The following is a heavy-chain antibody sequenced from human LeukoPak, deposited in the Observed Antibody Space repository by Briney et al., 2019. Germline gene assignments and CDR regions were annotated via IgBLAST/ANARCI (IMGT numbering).Heavy chain of an antibody. V-gene: IGHV3-21*01. Sequence: GGSLRLSCAASGFTFGTYTMNWVRQAPGKGLEWVSSISISSTYRYYADSVKGRFTMSRDNAKNSLFLQMNSLRAEDTAVYYCARDQLDTAFDYWRQGTLVTVSS. D-gene: IGHD5-18*01. CDR3: ARDQLDTAFDY. CDR2: ISISSTYR. J-gene: IGHJ4*02. CDR1: GFTFGTYT.